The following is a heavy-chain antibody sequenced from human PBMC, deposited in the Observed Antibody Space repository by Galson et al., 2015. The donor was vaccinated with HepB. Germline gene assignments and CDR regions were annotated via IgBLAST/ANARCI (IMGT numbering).Heavy chain of an antibody. V-gene: IGHV3-23*01. D-gene: IGHD3-10*01. CDR3: AKDSWATMVRGVIYYYYGMDV. CDR1: GFTFSSYA. CDR2: ISGSGGST. Sequence: SLRLSCAAFGFTFSSYAMSWVRQAPGKGLEWVSAISGSGGSTYYADSVKGRFTISRDNSKNTLYLQMNSLRAEDTAVYYCAKDSWATMVRGVIYYYYGMDVWGQGTTVTVSS. J-gene: IGHJ6*02.